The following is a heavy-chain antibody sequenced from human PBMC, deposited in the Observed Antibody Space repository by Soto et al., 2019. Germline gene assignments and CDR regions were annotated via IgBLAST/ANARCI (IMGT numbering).Heavy chain of an antibody. D-gene: IGHD2-21*01. Sequence: GGSLRLSCAASGFTFSSYAMSWVRQAPGRGLEWVSGIGGSGGDTFYTESVKGRFTISRDNSKKTLYLQMNSLGVEDTAVYYCAKDVTVAVIGVVAAPDAFDIWGQGTTVTVS. J-gene: IGHJ3*02. CDR1: GFTFSSYA. V-gene: IGHV3-23*01. CDR3: AKDVTVAVIGVVAAPDAFDI. CDR2: IGGSGGDT.